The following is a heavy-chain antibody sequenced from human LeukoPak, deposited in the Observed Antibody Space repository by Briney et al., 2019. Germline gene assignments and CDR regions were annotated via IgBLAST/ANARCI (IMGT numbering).Heavy chain of an antibody. V-gene: IGHV3-74*01. CDR1: GFTFSSYW. CDR2: INSDGSST. D-gene: IGHD2-2*01. J-gene: IGHJ4*02. CDR3: ARGIVVVPAAMLY. Sequence: GGSLRLSCAASGFTFSSYWMHWVRQAPGKGLVWVSRINSDGSSTSYADSVKGRFTISRDYAKNTLYLQMNSLRAEDTAVYYCARGIVVVPAAMLYWGQGTLVTVSS.